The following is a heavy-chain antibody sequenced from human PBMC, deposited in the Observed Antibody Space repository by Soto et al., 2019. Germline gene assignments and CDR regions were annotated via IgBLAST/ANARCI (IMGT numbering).Heavy chain of an antibody. Sequence: GGSLRLSCAASGFTFSSYSMNWVRQAPGKGLEWVSSISSSSSYIYYADSVKGRFTISRDNAKNSLYLQMNSLRAEDTAVYYCARDGGPPDYYGMDVWGQGTTVTVSS. CDR3: ARDGGPPDYYGMDV. J-gene: IGHJ6*02. CDR1: GFTFSSYS. V-gene: IGHV3-21*01. CDR2: ISSSSSYI.